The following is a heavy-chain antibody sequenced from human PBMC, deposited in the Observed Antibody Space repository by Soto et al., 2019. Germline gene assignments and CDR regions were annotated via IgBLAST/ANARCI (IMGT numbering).Heavy chain of an antibody. CDR3: ARGETYIGV. V-gene: IGHV1-69*19. D-gene: IGHD2-15*01. Sequence: QVQLVQSGAEVEKPGSSVKVSCKTSRDTFNKYAFNWVRQAPGQGLEWMGWIIPIFSSRNYAEKFQGRVTITADDSTSSAYMDLRSLRFEDTAVYYCARGETYIGVWGQGTTVTVSS. CDR2: IIPIFSSR. J-gene: IGHJ6*02. CDR1: RDTFNKYA.